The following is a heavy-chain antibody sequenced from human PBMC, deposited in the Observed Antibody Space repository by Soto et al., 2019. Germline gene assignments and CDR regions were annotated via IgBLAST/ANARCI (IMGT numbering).Heavy chain of an antibody. V-gene: IGHV1-2*02. Sequence: QVQLVQSGAEVKKPGASVNVSCNASGYTFTVYYMPWVRQAPGQGLEWMGWINPKSGGTMYAQKFPIRVTMSWDTSISTAYMALTRLRSDDTAVYYCARDLANGGGSAGFDYWGQGTLVTVSS. D-gene: IGHD1-26*01. CDR1: GYTFTVYY. J-gene: IGHJ4*02. CDR3: ARDLANGGGSAGFDY. CDR2: INPKSGGT.